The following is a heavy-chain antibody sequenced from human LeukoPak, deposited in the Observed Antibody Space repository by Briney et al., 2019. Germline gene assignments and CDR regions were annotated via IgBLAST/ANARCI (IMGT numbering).Heavy chain of an antibody. J-gene: IGHJ4*02. V-gene: IGHV3-21*01. D-gene: IGHD6-6*01. CDR2: ISSSSSNI. CDR1: GFTFSSYT. Sequence: GGSLRLSCAASGFTFSSYTMNWVRQAPGKGLEWVSSISSSSSNIYYADSVKGRFTISRDNAKNSLYLQMNSLRAEDTAVYYCARDKQLGRNYFDYWGRGTLVTVSS. CDR3: ARDKQLGRNYFDY.